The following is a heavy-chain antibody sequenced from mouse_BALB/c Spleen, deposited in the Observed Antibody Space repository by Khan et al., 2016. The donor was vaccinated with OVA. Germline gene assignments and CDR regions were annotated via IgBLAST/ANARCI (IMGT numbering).Heavy chain of an antibody. CDR3: ATSYFYGYYFDY. V-gene: IGHV5-17*02. J-gene: IGHJ2*01. CDR1: GFIFSSYG. CDR2: ISGDSNTI. Sequence: VQLKESGGDLVQPGGSRKLSCAASGFIFSSYGMHWVRQAPEKGLEWVAYISGDSNTIYYADTVKGRFTISRDNPRNTLFLQMTSLMSEDTAMYYCATSYFYGYYFDYWGPGTTLTVSS. D-gene: IGHD1-1*01.